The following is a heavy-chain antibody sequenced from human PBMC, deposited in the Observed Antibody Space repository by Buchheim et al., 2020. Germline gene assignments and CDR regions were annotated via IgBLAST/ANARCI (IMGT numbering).Heavy chain of an antibody. CDR1: GYSFSNYW. J-gene: IGHJ4*02. V-gene: IGHV5-51*01. Sequence: EVQLVQSGAELKKPGESLKISCKGSGYSFSNYWIGWVRQMPGKGLEWMGIIYPGDSDTKYSPSFQGQVTISPDRSINTASPQWSSLKASDTAIYYCARHPISDVYYFDYWGQGTL. D-gene: IGHD5/OR15-5a*01. CDR3: ARHPISDVYYFDY. CDR2: IYPGDSDT.